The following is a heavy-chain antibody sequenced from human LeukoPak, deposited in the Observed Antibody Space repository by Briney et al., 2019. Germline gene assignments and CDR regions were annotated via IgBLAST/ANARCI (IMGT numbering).Heavy chain of an antibody. D-gene: IGHD6-13*01. Sequence: GRSLRLSCAASGFTFDDYAMHWVRQAPGKGLEWVSLISWDGGSTYYADSVKGRFTISRDNSKNSLYLQMNSLRAEDTALYYCAKGYLAAAGTGGEGFFDYWGQGTLVTVSS. V-gene: IGHV3-43D*03. CDR2: ISWDGGST. J-gene: IGHJ4*02. CDR1: GFTFDDYA. CDR3: AKGYLAAAGTGGEGFFDY.